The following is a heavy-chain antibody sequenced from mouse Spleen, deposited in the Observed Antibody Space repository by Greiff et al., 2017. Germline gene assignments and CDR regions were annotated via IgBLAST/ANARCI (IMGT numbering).Heavy chain of an antibody. CDR3: AEGVFYYYGSSYDAMDY. CDR1: GFNIKNTY. V-gene: IGHV14-3*01. D-gene: IGHD1-1*01. CDR2: IDPANGNT. Sequence: EVQLQQSVAELVRPGASVKLSCTASGFNIKNTYMHWVKQRPEQGLEWIGRIDPANGNTKYAPKFQGKATITADTSSNTAYLQLSSLTSEDTAIYYCAEGVFYYYGSSYDAMDYWGQGTSVTVSS. J-gene: IGHJ4*01.